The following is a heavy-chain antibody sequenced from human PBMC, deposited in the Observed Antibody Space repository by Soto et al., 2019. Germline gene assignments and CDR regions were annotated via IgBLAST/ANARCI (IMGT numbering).Heavy chain of an antibody. CDR1: GDSVSNTRTA. D-gene: IGHD7-27*01. CDR3: IREDWGDAPPIY. Sequence: SQTLSLTCAISGDSVSNTRTAWGWIRQSPSRGLEWLGKTFYRSKWSTEYAVSVKSRITISQDTSKNQFSVQLTSVTPDYTAIYYCIREDWGDAPPIYWGRGTLVTVSS. CDR2: TFYRSKWST. V-gene: IGHV6-1*01. J-gene: IGHJ4*02.